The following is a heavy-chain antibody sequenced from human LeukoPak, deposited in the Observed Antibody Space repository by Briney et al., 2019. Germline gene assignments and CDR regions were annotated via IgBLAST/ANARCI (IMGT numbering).Heavy chain of an antibody. CDR3: ARGRGISRYYYMDV. J-gene: IGHJ6*03. CDR2: MNPNSGNT. V-gene: IGHV1-8*03. D-gene: IGHD1-14*01. Sequence: ASVKVSCKASGYTFTSYDINWVRQATGQGLEWMGWMNPNSGNTGYAQKFQGRVTITRNTSISTAYMELSSLRSEDTAVYYCARGRGISRYYYMDVWGKGTTVTVSS. CDR1: GYTFTSYD.